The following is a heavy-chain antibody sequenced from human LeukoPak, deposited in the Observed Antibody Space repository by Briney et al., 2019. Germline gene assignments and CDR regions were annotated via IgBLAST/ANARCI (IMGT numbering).Heavy chain of an antibody. CDR3: AKEPLRTIYYYGMDV. J-gene: IGHJ6*02. V-gene: IGHV3-23*01. CDR1: GFSVSSNY. D-gene: IGHD3-3*01. Sequence: GGSLRLSCAASGFSVSSNYMSWVRQAPGKGLEWVSAISGSGGSTYYADSVKGRFTISRDNSKNTLYLQMNSLRAEDTAVYYCAKEPLRTIYYYGMDVWGQGTTVTVSS. CDR2: ISGSGGST.